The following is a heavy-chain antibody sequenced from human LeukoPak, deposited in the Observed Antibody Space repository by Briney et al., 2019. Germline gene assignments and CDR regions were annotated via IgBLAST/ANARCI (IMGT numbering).Heavy chain of an antibody. Sequence: ASVKVSCKASGYTFTGYYMHWVRQAPGQGLEWMRWINPNSGGTNYAQKFQGRVTMTRDTSISTAYMELSRLRSDDTAVYYCARGGYDFWSGYLNWFDPWGQGTLVTVSS. CDR1: GYTFTGYY. V-gene: IGHV1-2*02. CDR2: INPNSGGT. J-gene: IGHJ5*02. CDR3: ARGGYDFWSGYLNWFDP. D-gene: IGHD3-3*01.